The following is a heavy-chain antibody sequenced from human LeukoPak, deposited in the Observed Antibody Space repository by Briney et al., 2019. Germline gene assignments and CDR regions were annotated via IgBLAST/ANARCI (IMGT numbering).Heavy chain of an antibody. Sequence: EPSETLSLTCTVSGGSVSSGSYYWSWIRQPPGKGLEWIGYIYYSGSTNYNPSLKSRVTISVDTSKNQFSLKLSSVTAADTAVYYCAGCEIAVAGIFDYWGQGTLVTVSS. CDR1: GGSVSSGSYY. J-gene: IGHJ4*02. CDR2: IYYSGST. V-gene: IGHV4-61*01. D-gene: IGHD6-19*01. CDR3: AGCEIAVAGIFDY.